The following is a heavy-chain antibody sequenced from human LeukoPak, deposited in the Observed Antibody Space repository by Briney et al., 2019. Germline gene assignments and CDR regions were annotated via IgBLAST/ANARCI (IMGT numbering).Heavy chain of an antibody. J-gene: IGHJ4*02. Sequence: ASVKVSCKASGYTFTGYFMHWVRQAPGQGLEWMGWINPNTGDTRYAQKFQGRVTMTRDTSISTAYLELSRLRSDDTAVYYCARKSMAAVGTFDCWGQGTLVTVSS. CDR1: GYTFTGYF. CDR2: INPNTGDT. CDR3: ARKSMAAVGTFDC. V-gene: IGHV1-2*02. D-gene: IGHD6-13*01.